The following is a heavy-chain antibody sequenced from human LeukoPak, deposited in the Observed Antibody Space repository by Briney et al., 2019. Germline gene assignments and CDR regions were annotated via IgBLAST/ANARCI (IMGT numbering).Heavy chain of an antibody. CDR2: ISAYNGNT. Sequence: ASVTVSCKASGYTFTSYGISWVRQAPGQGLEWMGWISAYNGNTNYAQKLQGRVTMTTDTSTSIAYMELRSLRSDDTAVYYCARVTVAGHFDYWGQGTLVTVSS. V-gene: IGHV1-18*01. CDR3: ARVTVAGHFDY. CDR1: GYTFTSYG. D-gene: IGHD6-19*01. J-gene: IGHJ4*02.